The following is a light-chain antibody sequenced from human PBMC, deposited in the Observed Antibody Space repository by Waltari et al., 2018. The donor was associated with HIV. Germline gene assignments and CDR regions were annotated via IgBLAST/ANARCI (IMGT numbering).Light chain of an antibody. V-gene: IGKV1-13*02. CDR2: DAS. Sequence: AIQLTQSPSSLSASVRDRVTITCRASQGIRSALAWYKQKPGKAPNLLIYDASTLESGVTSRFCGNGSGTDFTLTISSLQPEDFATYYCQQFNTYPLTFGGGTKVEIK. J-gene: IGKJ4*01. CDR1: QGIRSA. CDR3: QQFNTYPLT.